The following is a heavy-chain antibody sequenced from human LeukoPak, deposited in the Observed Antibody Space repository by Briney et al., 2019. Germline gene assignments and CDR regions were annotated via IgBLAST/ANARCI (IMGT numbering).Heavy chain of an antibody. V-gene: IGHV3-7*01. CDR2: IKQDGSEK. J-gene: IGHJ4*02. CDR1: GFTFSSYW. Sequence: PGGSLRLSCAASGFTFSSYWMSWVRQAPGKGLEWVANIKQDGSEKYYVDSVKGRFTISRDNAKNSLYLQMNSLRAEDTAVYYCAREPFGSYCSSTSCAAEPPYFDYWGQGTLVTVSS. CDR3: AREPFGSYCSSTSCAAEPPYFDY. D-gene: IGHD2-2*01.